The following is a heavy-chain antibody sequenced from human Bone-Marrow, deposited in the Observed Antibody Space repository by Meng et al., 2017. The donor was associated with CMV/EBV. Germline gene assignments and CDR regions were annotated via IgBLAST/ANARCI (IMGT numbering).Heavy chain of an antibody. CDR2: IYSSSST. CDR1: AFTVTNNY. V-gene: IGHV3-66*02. D-gene: IGHD4-23*01. J-gene: IGHJ5*02. CDR3: ARVLTRTGWFDP. Sequence: GESLKISCAASAFTVTNNYMSWVRQAPGKGLEWVSVIYSSSSTYYADSVKGRFTVSRDNSKNTLYLQMNSLRAEDTAVYYCARVLTRTGWFDPWGQGTLVTVSS.